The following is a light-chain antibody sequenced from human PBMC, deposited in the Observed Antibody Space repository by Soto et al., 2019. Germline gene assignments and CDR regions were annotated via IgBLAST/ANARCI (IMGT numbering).Light chain of an antibody. CDR2: EVS. CDR1: SSDVGSYNL. J-gene: IGLJ1*01. Sequence: QXALTQPDSVSGSPVQSITISCTGTSSDVGSYNLVSWYQQHPGKAPKLMIYEVSKRPSGVSNRFSGSKSGNTASLTISGLQAEDEADYYCCSYAGSSTSYVFGTGTKVTGL. CDR3: CSYAGSSTSYV. V-gene: IGLV2-23*02.